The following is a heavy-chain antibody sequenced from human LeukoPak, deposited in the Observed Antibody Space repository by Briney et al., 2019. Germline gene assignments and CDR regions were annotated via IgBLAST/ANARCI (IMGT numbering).Heavy chain of an antibody. CDR1: GGTFSSYA. CDR2: IIPIFGTA. D-gene: IGHD2-2*01. V-gene: IGHV1-69*05. J-gene: IGHJ4*02. Sequence: SVKVSCKASGGTFSSYAISWVRQAPGQGLEWMGGIIPIFGTANYAQKFQGRVTITTDESTSTAYMELSSLRSEDTAVYYCATGGGYCSSTSCPPRPKQQLDYWGQGTLVTVSS. CDR3: ATGGGYCSSTSCPPRPKQQLDY.